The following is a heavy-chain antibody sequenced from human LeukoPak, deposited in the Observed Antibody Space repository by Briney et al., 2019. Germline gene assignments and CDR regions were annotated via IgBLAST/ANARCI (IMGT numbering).Heavy chain of an antibody. CDR2: INWNGGST. Sequence: GSLRLSCAASGFTFDDYGTSWVRQAPGKGLEWVSGINWNGGSTGYADSVKGRFTISRDNAKNSLYLQMNSLRAEDTALNHCARDDGYSGSYSAPDYWGQGTLVTVSS. D-gene: IGHD1-26*01. CDR3: ARDDGYSGSYSAPDY. V-gene: IGHV3-20*01. CDR1: GFTFDDYG. J-gene: IGHJ4*02.